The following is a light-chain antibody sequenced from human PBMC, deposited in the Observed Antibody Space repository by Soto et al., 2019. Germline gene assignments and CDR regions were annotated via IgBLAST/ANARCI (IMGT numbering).Light chain of an antibody. Sequence: QSVLTQPASVSGAPGQSGTISCTGTSXDVGGYNFVSWYQQHPGKAPKLMIHEVRNRPSGVSNRCSASKSGNTSPLTIPGPQAEQEAHSYCSSDLTVSNLYISGTGTTATV. CDR1: SXDVGGYNF. J-gene: IGLJ1*01. CDR3: SSDLTVSNLYI. V-gene: IGLV2-14*01. CDR2: EVR.